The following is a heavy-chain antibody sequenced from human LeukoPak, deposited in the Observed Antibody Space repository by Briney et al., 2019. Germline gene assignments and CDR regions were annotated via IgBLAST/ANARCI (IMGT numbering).Heavy chain of an antibody. CDR3: VSFYETD. CDR1: GNYW. Sequence: GGSLRLSCAASGNYWMHWVRQAPGKGLVWVSHINSDGSWTSYADSVKGRFTISKDNAKNTVYLQMNNLRAEDTAVYYCVSFYETDWGRGTLVTVSS. D-gene: IGHD2-2*01. J-gene: IGHJ4*02. V-gene: IGHV3-74*01. CDR2: INSDGSWT.